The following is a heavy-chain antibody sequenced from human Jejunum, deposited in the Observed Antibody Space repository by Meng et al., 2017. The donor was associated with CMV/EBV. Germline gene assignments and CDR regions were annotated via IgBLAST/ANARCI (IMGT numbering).Heavy chain of an antibody. V-gene: IGHV1-46*01. Sequence: QGDVAQLGAYVKKPGASVKVSCKASGYTFTNYYMHWVRQAPGQGLQWMGLFNPNGDVTTYSPRFQGRITLTGDTSTSTLYMELSSLTSDDTAVYYCAREMPMTCYFDQWGQGTLVTVSS. CDR3: AREMPMTCYFDQ. D-gene: IGHD3-22*01. CDR2: FNPNGDVT. CDR1: GYTFTNYY. J-gene: IGHJ4*03.